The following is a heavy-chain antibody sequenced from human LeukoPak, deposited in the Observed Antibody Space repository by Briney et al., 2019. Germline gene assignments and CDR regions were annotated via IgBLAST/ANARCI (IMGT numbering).Heavy chain of an antibody. CDR3: ARSGWPYYFDY. Sequence: GGSLRLSCAVSGFTFSDHYFAWIRQPPGKGLEWVSRIHSDGSSTSYADSVRGRFTISRDDAKSTMYLQMNSLRAEDTAVYYCARSGWPYYFDYWGQGTLVTVSS. V-gene: IGHV3-74*01. J-gene: IGHJ4*02. D-gene: IGHD3-22*01. CDR1: GFTFSDHY. CDR2: IHSDGSST.